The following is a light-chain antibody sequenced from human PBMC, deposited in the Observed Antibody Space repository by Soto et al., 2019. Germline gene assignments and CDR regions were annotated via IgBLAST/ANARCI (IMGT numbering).Light chain of an antibody. Sequence: EVVLTQSPGTLSLSPGERATLSCRASQSVSSNYLAWYQHKPGQAPRLLIYGASIRATGIPARFSGSGSRTEFTLTISSLQSEDVAVYYCQQYKNWWTFGQGTKVDIK. CDR2: GAS. J-gene: IGKJ1*01. CDR1: QSVSSN. CDR3: QQYKNWWT. V-gene: IGKV3-15*01.